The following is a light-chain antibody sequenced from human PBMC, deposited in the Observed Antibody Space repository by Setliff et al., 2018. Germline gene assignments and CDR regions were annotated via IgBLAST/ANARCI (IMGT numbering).Light chain of an antibody. V-gene: IGLV2-23*02. CDR1: SSDVGGYNL. J-gene: IGLJ1*01. CDR2: DVS. Sequence: HSALTQPASVSGSPGQSITISCTGTSSDVGGYNLVSWYQQHPGKVPRLMIYDVSNRPSGVSDRFSGSKSGNTASLTISGLQAEDEADYYCCSYAGGSTYVFGTGTKVTVL. CDR3: CSYAGGSTYV.